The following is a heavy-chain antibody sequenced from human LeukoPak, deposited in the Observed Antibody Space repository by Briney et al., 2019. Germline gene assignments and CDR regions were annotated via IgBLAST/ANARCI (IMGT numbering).Heavy chain of an antibody. Sequence: ASVKVSCKASGYTFTSYDINWVRQATGQGLEWMGWMNPNSGNTGYAQKFQGRVTITRNTSISTAYMELSSLRSEDTAVYYCARGLKVHTAMVAPIGYWGQGTLVTVSS. D-gene: IGHD5-18*01. CDR1: GYTFTSYD. V-gene: IGHV1-8*03. J-gene: IGHJ4*02. CDR3: ARGLKVHTAMVAPIGY. CDR2: MNPNSGNT.